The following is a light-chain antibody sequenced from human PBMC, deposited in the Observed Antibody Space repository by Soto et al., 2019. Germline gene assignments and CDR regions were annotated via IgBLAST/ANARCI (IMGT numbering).Light chain of an antibody. CDR1: QSISNW. Sequence: DTQMTQSPSTLSASVGDRVTITCRASQSISNWLAWYQQKPGKAPNLLIYFASTLQSGVPSRFSGSGSGTEFTLTISSLQPDDFATYYCQQYDTSPLTFGVGTKVDIK. CDR2: FAS. CDR3: QQYDTSPLT. V-gene: IGKV1-5*03. J-gene: IGKJ4*01.